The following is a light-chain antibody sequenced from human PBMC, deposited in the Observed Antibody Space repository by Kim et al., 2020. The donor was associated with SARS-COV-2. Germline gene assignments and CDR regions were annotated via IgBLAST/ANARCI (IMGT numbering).Light chain of an antibody. J-gene: IGKJ2*01. Sequence: SASVGDRVTITCRVSQSSSSWLAWYQQKPGKAPKLLIYDASSLESGVPSRFSGSGSGTEFTLTISSLQPDDFATYYCQQYNSYSYTFGQGTKLEI. CDR2: DAS. CDR3: QQYNSYSYT. CDR1: QSSSSW. V-gene: IGKV1-5*01.